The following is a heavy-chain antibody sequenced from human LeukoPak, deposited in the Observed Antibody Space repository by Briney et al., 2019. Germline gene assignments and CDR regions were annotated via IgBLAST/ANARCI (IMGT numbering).Heavy chain of an antibody. CDR3: ARLNSYGFYYFDY. CDR1: GFTFGSYW. D-gene: IGHD5-18*01. Sequence: GGSLRLSCAASGFTFGSYWMSWVRQAPGKGLEWVANIKQDGSEKYYVDSVKGRFTISRDNAKNSLNLQLNSLRAEDTAVYYCARLNSYGFYYFDYWGQGTLVTVSS. CDR2: IKQDGSEK. V-gene: IGHV3-7*01. J-gene: IGHJ4*02.